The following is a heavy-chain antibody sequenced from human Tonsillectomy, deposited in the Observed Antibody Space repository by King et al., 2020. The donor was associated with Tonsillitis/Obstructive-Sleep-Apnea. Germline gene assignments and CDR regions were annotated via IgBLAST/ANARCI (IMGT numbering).Heavy chain of an antibody. CDR3: ARLSDFDDMTTVTTSGY. V-gene: IGHV5-10-1*03. D-gene: IGHD4-17*01. Sequence: QLVQSGAEVKKPGESLRISCKGSGYSFTSYWISWVRQMPGKGLEWMGRIDPSDSYTNYSPSFQGHVTISADKSISTAYLQWSSLKASDTAMYYCARLSDFDDMTTVTTSGYWGQGTLVTVSS. CDR1: GYSFTSYW. CDR2: IDPSDSYT. J-gene: IGHJ4*02.